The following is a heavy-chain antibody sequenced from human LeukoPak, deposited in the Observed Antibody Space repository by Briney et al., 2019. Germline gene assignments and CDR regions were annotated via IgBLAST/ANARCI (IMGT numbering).Heavy chain of an antibody. CDR2: IYHSGST. CDR1: GGSISSGGYS. Sequence: PSETLSLTCAVSGGSISSGGYSWGWIRQPPGKGLEWIGYIYHSGSTYYNPSLKSRVTISVDRSKNQFSLKLSSVTAADTAVYYCARGAPLDVWGQGTTVTVSS. J-gene: IGHJ6*02. V-gene: IGHV4-30-2*01. CDR3: ARGAPLDV.